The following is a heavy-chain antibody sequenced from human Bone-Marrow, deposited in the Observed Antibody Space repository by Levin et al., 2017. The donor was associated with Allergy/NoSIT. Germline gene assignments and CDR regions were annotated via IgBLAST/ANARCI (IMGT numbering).Heavy chain of an antibody. D-gene: IGHD3-22*01. V-gene: IGHV4-4*07. CDR2: IYSSGTT. J-gene: IGHJ4*02. CDR3: ARDHGYYDSSVYPRFDY. Sequence: PGGSLRLSCTVSGDSIITYYWSWIRQPAGKGLEWIGRIYSSGTTNYNPSRKSRVTMSVDTSKNQFSLKLSSVTAADTAIYYCARDHGYYDSSVYPRFDYWGQGTLVTVSS. CDR1: GDSIITYY.